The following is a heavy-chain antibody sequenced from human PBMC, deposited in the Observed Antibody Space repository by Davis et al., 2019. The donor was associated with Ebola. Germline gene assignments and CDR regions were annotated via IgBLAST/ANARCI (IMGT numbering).Heavy chain of an antibody. CDR1: GDSVSSNTAA. CDR3: ARDPPYDQGYDY. J-gene: IGHJ4*02. V-gene: IGHV6-1*01. D-gene: IGHD3-22*01. Sequence: SQTLSLTCAISGDSVSSNTAAWNWIRQSPSRGLEWLGRTYYRSKWVVDYAVSVKSRMTINSDTSKNQFYLQLSSVTPEDTAVYYCARDPPYDQGYDYWGQGILVTVSS. CDR2: TYYRSKWVV.